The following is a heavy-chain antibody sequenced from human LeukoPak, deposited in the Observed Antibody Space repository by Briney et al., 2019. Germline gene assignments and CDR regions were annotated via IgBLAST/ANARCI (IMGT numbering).Heavy chain of an antibody. D-gene: IGHD2-2*01. J-gene: IGHJ5*02. CDR2: IIPISGTA. V-gene: IGHV1-69*01. CDR3: ARDREEKYQLPKAVAVFLGFDP. CDR1: GGTFSSYA. Sequence: ASVKVSCKASGGTFSSYAISWVRQAPGQGLEWMGGIIPISGTANYAQKFQGRVTITADESTSTAYMELSSLRSEDTAVYYCARDREEKYQLPKAVAVFLGFDPWGQGTLVTVSS.